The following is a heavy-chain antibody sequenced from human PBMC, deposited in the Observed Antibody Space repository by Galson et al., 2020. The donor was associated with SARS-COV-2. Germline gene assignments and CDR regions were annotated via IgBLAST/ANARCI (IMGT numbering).Heavy chain of an antibody. Sequence: GGSLRLSCAASGFTFSSYGMHWVRQAPGKGLEWVAVISYDGSNKYYADSVKGRFTISRDNSKNTLYLQMNSLRAEDTAVYYCATPSSWYLGSAHYWGQGTLVTVSS. D-gene: IGHD6-13*01. V-gene: IGHV3-30*03. J-gene: IGHJ4*02. CDR3: ATPSSWYLGSAHY. CDR2: ISYDGSNK. CDR1: GFTFSSYG.